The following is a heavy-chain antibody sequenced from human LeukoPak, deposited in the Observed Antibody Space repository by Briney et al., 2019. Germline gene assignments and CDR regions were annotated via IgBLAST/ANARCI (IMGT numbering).Heavy chain of an antibody. D-gene: IGHD3-22*01. Sequence: PGGSLRPSCAASEFTVSSNYMSWVRQAPGKGLEWVSVIYSGGSTYYADSVKGRFTISRDNSKNTLYLQMNSLRAEDTAVYYCARGSYYDSSGYCLDYWGQGTLVTVSS. CDR1: EFTVSSNY. CDR2: IYSGGST. J-gene: IGHJ4*02. CDR3: ARGSYYDSSGYCLDY. V-gene: IGHV3-66*01.